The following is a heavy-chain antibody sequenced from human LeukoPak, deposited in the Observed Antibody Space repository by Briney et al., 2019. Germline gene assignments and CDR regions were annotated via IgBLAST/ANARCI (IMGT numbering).Heavy chain of an antibody. Sequence: PGGSLRLSCAASGFTFSSYSVNWVRQAPGKGLEWVSYISRSSTTIYYADSVKGRFTISRDNAKNSLYLQMNSLRAEDTAVYYCARDRFGNSEGHWGQGTLVTVSS. D-gene: IGHD3-10*01. V-gene: IGHV3-48*01. CDR3: ARDRFGNSEGH. CDR1: GFTFSSYS. J-gene: IGHJ4*02. CDR2: ISRSSTTI.